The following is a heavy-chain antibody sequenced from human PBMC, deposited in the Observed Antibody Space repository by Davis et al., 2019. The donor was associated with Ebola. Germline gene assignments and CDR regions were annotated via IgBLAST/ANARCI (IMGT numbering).Heavy chain of an antibody. CDR2: ISGSGGST. CDR3: VNVGYCSSTSCYPEILNWFDP. D-gene: IGHD2-2*01. V-gene: IGHV3-23*01. J-gene: IGHJ5*02. Sequence: GESLKISCAASGFTFSSYAMSWVRQAPGKGLEWVSAISGSGGSTYYADSVKGRFTISRDNSKNTLYLQMNSLRAEDTAVYYCVNVGYCSSTSCYPEILNWFDPWGQGTLVTVSS. CDR1: GFTFSSYA.